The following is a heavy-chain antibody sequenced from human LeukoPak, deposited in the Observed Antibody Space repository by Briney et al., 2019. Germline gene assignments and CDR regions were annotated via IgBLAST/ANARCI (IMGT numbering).Heavy chain of an antibody. CDR3: ARLYGGNSYYFDY. V-gene: IGHV4-39*07. J-gene: IGHJ4*02. Sequence: PSETLSLTCTVSGGSISSSSYYWGWIRQPPGKGLEWIGSIYYSGSTYYNPSLKSRVTISVDTSKNQFSLKLSSVTAADTAVYYCARLYGGNSYYFDYWGQGTLVTVSS. D-gene: IGHD4-23*01. CDR1: GGSISSSSYY. CDR2: IYYSGST.